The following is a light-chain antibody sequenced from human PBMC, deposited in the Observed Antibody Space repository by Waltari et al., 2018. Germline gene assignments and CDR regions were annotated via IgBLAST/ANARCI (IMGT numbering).Light chain of an antibody. CDR1: QSISSN. CDR2: GVS. CDR3: QQYNNWPPEMYT. Sequence: ETMMTQSLDTLSVSPGERATLSCRASQSISSNLAWYQQKPGQAPRLLIFGVSTRATGIPARFSGSGSGTEFTLTISSLESEDFGIYYCQQYNNWPPEMYTFGQGTKLEI. J-gene: IGKJ2*01. V-gene: IGKV3D-15*01.